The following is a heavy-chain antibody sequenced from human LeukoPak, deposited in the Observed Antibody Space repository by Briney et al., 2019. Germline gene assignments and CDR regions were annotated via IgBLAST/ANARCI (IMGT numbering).Heavy chain of an antibody. CDR1: GFTFSNAW. J-gene: IGHJ4*02. D-gene: IGHD3-10*01. V-gene: IGHV3-15*01. CDR3: TTDDLRGVIITKHFDY. CDR2: IKSKTDGGTT. Sequence: PGGSLRLSCAASGFTFSNAWMSWVRQAPGKGLEWVGRIKSKTDGGTTDYAAPVKGRFTISRDDSKNTLYLQMNSLKTEDTAVYYCTTDDLRGVIITKHFDYWGQGTLVTVSS.